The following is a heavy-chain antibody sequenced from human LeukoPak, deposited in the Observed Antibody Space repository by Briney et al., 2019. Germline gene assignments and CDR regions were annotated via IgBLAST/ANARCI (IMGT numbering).Heavy chain of an antibody. Sequence: GGSLRLSCAASRFTFSDYGMHWVRQAPGKGLEWVAFIQYEGNNKFYADSVRGRFSISRDNSKNTLFLQMNSLRAEDTAVYFCAKNRNNIYNFGMDVWGKGTTVSVSS. D-gene: IGHD5-24*01. V-gene: IGHV3-30*02. CDR1: RFTFSDYG. CDR2: IQYEGNNK. CDR3: AKNRNNIYNFGMDV. J-gene: IGHJ6*04.